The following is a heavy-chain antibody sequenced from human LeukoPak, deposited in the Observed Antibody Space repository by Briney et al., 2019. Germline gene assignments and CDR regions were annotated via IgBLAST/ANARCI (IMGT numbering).Heavy chain of an antibody. V-gene: IGHV1-69*13. CDR2: IIPIFGTA. CDR3: ARNYYDSSGHHQFPFDY. J-gene: IGHJ4*02. CDR1: GGTFSSYA. D-gene: IGHD3-22*01. Sequence: SVKVSCKASGGTFSSYAISWVRQAPGQGLEWMGGIIPIFGTANYAQKFQGRVTITADESTSTAYMELSSLRSEDTAVYYCARNYYDSSGHHQFPFDYWGQGTLVTVSS.